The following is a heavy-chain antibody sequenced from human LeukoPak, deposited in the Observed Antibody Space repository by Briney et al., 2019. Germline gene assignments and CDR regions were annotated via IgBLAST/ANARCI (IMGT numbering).Heavy chain of an antibody. CDR1: GGSISSSSYY. D-gene: IGHD2-2*01. J-gene: IGHJ5*02. Sequence: PSETLSLTCTVSGGSISSSSYYWGWIRQPPGKGLEWIGSIYYSGSTYYNPSLKSRVTISVDTSKNQFSLKLSSVTAADTAVYYCARRGCSSTSCSRFYNWFDPWGQGTLVTVSS. V-gene: IGHV4-39*01. CDR3: ARRGCSSTSCSRFYNWFDP. CDR2: IYYSGST.